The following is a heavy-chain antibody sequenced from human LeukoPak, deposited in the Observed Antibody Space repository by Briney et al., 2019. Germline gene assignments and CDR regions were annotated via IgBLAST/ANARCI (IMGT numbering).Heavy chain of an antibody. Sequence: GESLKISCKGSGYSFTSYWIGWVRQMPGKGLEWMGIIYPGDSDTRYSPSFQGQVTISADKSISTAYLQWSSLKASDTAMYYCARQVGATGPDPNDAFDIWGQGTMDTVSS. CDR2: IYPGDSDT. CDR3: ARQVGATGPDPNDAFDI. D-gene: IGHD1-26*01. J-gene: IGHJ3*02. V-gene: IGHV5-51*01. CDR1: GYSFTSYW.